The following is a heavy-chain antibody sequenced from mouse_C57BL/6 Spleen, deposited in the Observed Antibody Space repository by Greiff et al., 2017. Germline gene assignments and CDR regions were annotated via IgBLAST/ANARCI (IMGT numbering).Heavy chain of an antibody. J-gene: IGHJ4*01. V-gene: IGHV14-1*01. CDR1: GFNFKDYY. CDR3: TSNYGSPYAMDY. Sequence: VQLQQSGAELVRPGASVKLSCTASGFNFKDYYMHWVKQRPEQGLEWIGRIDPEDGDTEYAPKFQGKATMTADTSSNTAYLQLSSLNSEDTAVYYCTSNYGSPYAMDYWGQGTSVTVSS. CDR2: IDPEDGDT. D-gene: IGHD1-1*01.